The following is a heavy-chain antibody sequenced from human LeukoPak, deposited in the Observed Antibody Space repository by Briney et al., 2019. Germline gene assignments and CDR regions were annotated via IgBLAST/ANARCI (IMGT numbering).Heavy chain of an antibody. CDR1: GYTFTGYY. CDR2: INPNSGGT. D-gene: IGHD2-2*01. V-gene: IGHV1-2*02. Sequence: ASVKVSCKASGYTFTGYYMHWARQAPGQGLEWMGWINPNSGGTNYAQKFQGRVTMTRDTSISTAYMELSRLRSDDTAVYYCARDHCSSTSCYGDFDYWGQGTLVTVSS. CDR3: ARDHCSSTSCYGDFDY. J-gene: IGHJ4*02.